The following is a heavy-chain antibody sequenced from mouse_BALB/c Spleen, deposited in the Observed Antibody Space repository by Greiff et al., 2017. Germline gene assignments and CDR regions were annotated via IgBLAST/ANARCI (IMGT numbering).Heavy chain of an antibody. V-gene: IGHV1-69*02. CDR3: ARGNYGYDFDY. Sequence: QVQLQQPGAELVKPGAPVKLSCKASGYTFTSYWMNWVKQRPGRGLEWIGRIDPSDSETHYNQKFKDKATLTVDKSSSTAYIQLSSLTSEDSAVYYCARGNYGYDFDYWGQGTTLTVSS. J-gene: IGHJ2*01. CDR2: IDPSDSET. CDR1: GYTFTSYW. D-gene: IGHD2-2*01.